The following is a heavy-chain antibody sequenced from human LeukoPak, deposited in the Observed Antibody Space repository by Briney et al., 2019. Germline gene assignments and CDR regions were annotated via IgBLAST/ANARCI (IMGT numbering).Heavy chain of an antibody. CDR2: ISSSTTTI. D-gene: IGHD6-19*01. CDR1: GFTFSSYA. CDR3: ARYLRSGWSYFDH. J-gene: IGHJ4*02. Sequence: TGGSLRLSCAASGFTFSSYAMNWVRQAPGKGLEWISYISSSTTTIHYADSVKGRFTISRDNVKNSLYLQMNSLRAEDTAVYYCARYLRSGWSYFDHWGQGTLVTVSS. V-gene: IGHV3-48*04.